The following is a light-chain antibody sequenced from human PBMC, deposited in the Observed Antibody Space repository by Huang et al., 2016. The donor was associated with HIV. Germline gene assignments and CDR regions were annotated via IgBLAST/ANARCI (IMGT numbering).Light chain of an antibody. CDR2: TVS. CDR3: QQSFSVPRT. CDR1: QNITKS. V-gene: IGKV1-39*01. Sequence: DIQMTQSPPSLSASVGDRVTFTCRADQNITKSLNWYQQKPGKAPNLLIYTVSTLESGVPSRFSGGGSGSRFTLNIGNLQPEDFATYYCQQSFSVPRTFG. J-gene: IGKJ1*01.